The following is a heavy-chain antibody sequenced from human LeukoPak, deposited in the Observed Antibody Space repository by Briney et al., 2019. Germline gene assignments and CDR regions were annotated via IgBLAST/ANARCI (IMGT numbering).Heavy chain of an antibody. CDR1: GGSICSGSYY. V-gene: IGHV4-39*01. CDR3: ARHPPKDGSSFDY. D-gene: IGHD3-16*02. Sequence: SETLSLTCTVSGGSICSGSYYWGWIRQPPGKGLEWIASMYYSGTTFYSPSLKSRVTISVDTSKNQLSLKLGSVTAADTAVYYCARHPPKDGSSFDYWGQGTLVTVSS. J-gene: IGHJ4*02. CDR2: MYYSGTT.